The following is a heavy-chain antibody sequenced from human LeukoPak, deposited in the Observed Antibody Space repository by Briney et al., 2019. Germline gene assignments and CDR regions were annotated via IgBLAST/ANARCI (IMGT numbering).Heavy chain of an antibody. Sequence: ASVKVSCKASGYTFSTCDINWVRQATGQGLEWMGWMNPNSGNTGFAHKFQGRVTMTRDTSINTAYMELSSLRSEDTAVYYCARVLGSISRWGQGILVTVSS. J-gene: IGHJ4*02. CDR3: ARVLGSISR. CDR1: GYTFSTCD. V-gene: IGHV1-8*01. D-gene: IGHD1-1*01. CDR2: MNPNSGNT.